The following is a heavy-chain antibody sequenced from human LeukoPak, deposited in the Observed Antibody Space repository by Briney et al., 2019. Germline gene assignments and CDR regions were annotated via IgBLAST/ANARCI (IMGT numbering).Heavy chain of an antibody. D-gene: IGHD3-3*01. Sequence: SETLSLTCAVYGGSFGGYYWSWIRQPPGKGLEWIGEINHSGSTNYNPSLKSRVTISVDTSKNQFSLKLSSVTAADTAVYYCAKQGGYYRSQPLDYWGQGTLVTVSS. J-gene: IGHJ4*02. V-gene: IGHV4-34*01. CDR3: AKQGGYYRSQPLDY. CDR1: GGSFGGYY. CDR2: INHSGST.